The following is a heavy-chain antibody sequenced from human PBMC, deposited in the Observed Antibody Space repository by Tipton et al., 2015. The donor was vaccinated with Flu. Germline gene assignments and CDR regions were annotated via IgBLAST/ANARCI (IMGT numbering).Heavy chain of an antibody. CDR1: GGSISSYY. CDR3: ATKEVSYCSGGSCYSYYFDY. D-gene: IGHD2-15*01. J-gene: IGHJ4*02. Sequence: LRLSCTVSGGSISSYYWSWIRQPPGKGLEWIGYIYYSGSTNYNPSLKSRVTISVDTSKNQFSLKLSSVTAADTAVYYCATKEVSYCSGGSCYSYYFDYWGQGTLVTVSS. CDR2: IYYSGST. V-gene: IGHV4-59*08.